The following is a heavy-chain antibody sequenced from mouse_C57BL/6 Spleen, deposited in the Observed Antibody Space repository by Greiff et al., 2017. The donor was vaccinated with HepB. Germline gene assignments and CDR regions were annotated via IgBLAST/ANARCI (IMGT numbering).Heavy chain of an antibody. J-gene: IGHJ1*03. CDR3: ARGYGSSPRYFDV. D-gene: IGHD1-1*01. CDR1: GFNIKDDY. V-gene: IGHV14-4*01. CDR2: IDPENGDT. Sequence: EVQRVESGAELVRPGASVKLSCTASGFNIKDDYMHWVKQRPEQGLEWIGWIDPENGDTEYASKFQGKATITADTSSNTAYLQLSSLTSEDTAVYYCARGYGSSPRYFDVWGTGTTVTVSS.